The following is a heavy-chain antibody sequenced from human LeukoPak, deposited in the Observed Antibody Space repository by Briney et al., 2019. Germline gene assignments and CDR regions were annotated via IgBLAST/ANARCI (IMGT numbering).Heavy chain of an antibody. D-gene: IGHD6-25*01. CDR2: VHNDART. CDR3: ARVLTAAGLDF. CDR1: GGSISGSRT. Sequence: SETLSLTCTVSGGSISGSRTWGWVRQPPGPGLEWIGNVHNDARTASNPSLKSRVTISLDTYTNQFALKVSSVTAAVTAFYYCARVLTAAGLDFWGQGILVTISS. V-gene: IGHV4-39*06. J-gene: IGHJ4*02.